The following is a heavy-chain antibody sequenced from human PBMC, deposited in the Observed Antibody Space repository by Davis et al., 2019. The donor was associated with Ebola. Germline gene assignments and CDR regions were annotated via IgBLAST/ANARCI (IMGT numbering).Heavy chain of an antibody. CDR3: ARGLQRNWFDP. CDR2: INHSGST. Sequence: PSETLSLTCAVYGGSFSGYYWSWIRQPPGKGLEWIGEINHSGSTNYNPSLKSRVTISVDTSKNQFSLKLSSVTAADTAVYYCARGLQRNWFDPWGQGTLVTVSS. CDR1: GGSFSGYY. V-gene: IGHV4-34*01. J-gene: IGHJ5*02.